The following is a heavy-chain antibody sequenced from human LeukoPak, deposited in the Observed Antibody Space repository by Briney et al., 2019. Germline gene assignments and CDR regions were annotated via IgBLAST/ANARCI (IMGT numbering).Heavy chain of an antibody. CDR2: IWYDGSNK. J-gene: IGHJ4*02. D-gene: IGHD3-10*01. V-gene: IGHV3-33*06. Sequence: HPGGSLRLSCAASGFTFSSYGMHWVRQAPGKGLEWVAVIWYDGSNKYYADSVKGRFTISRDNSKNTLYLQMSSLRAEDTAVYYCAKDYYGSGRPRQIDYWGQGTLVTVSS. CDR3: AKDYYGSGRPRQIDY. CDR1: GFTFSSYG.